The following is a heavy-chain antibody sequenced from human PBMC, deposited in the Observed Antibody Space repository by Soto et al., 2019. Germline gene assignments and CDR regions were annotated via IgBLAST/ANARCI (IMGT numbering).Heavy chain of an antibody. CDR3: ARVKRAGGYSYGGDYGMDV. CDR2: IYHSGST. Sequence: QLQLQESGSGLVKPSQTLSLTCAVSGGSISSGGYSWSWIRQPPGKGLEWIGYIYHSGSTYYNPSLKSRVTRSVDRAKNQFSLKLSSVTAADTAVYYCARVKRAGGYSYGGDYGMDVWGQGTTVTVSS. V-gene: IGHV4-30-2*01. CDR1: GGSISSGGYS. J-gene: IGHJ6*02. D-gene: IGHD5-18*01.